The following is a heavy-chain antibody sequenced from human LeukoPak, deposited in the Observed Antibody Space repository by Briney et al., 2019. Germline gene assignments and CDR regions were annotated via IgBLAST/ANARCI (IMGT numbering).Heavy chain of an antibody. CDR3: ARTKNRTYYYDTHRGWFDP. V-gene: IGHV4-38-2*01. Sequence: SETLSLTCPVSGYSIISGYYWGWLRQPPGKGREWLGEINHSGSTNYNPSLKSRVTISVDTSKNQFSLKLSSVTAADTAVYYCARTKNRTYYYDTHRGWFDPWGQGTLVTVSS. CDR1: GYSIISGYY. CDR2: INHSGST. J-gene: IGHJ5*02. D-gene: IGHD3-22*01.